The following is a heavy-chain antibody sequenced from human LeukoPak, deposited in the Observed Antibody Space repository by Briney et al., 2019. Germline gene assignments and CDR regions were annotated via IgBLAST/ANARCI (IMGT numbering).Heavy chain of an antibody. J-gene: IGHJ4*02. CDR1: GFTFDDYA. CDR2: ISGDAGST. Sequence: PGGSLRLSCAASGFTFDDYAMHWVRQAPGKGLEWVSLISGDAGSTYYADSVKGRFTISRDDSKNSLYLQMNSLRTEDTAFYYCAKVIYRGLDMATRPDYWGQGTLVTVSS. V-gene: IGHV3-43*02. D-gene: IGHD5-24*01. CDR3: AKVIYRGLDMATRPDY.